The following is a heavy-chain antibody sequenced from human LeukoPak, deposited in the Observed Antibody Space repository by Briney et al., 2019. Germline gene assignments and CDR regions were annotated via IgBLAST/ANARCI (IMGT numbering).Heavy chain of an antibody. CDR3: ASSSWNQKTDAFDI. J-gene: IGHJ3*02. CDR2: IYYSGST. Sequence: SETLSLTCTVSGGSISSYYWSWIRQPPGKGLEWIGYIYYSGSTNYNPSLKSRVTISVDTSKNQFSLKLTSVTAADTAVYYCASSSWNQKTDAFDIWGQGTMVTVSS. D-gene: IGHD6-13*01. CDR1: GGSISSYY. V-gene: IGHV4-59*08.